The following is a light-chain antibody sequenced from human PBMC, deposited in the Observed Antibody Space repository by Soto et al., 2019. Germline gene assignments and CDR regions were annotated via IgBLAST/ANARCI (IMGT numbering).Light chain of an antibody. J-gene: IGLJ7*01. CDR3: HSYDSSLSAV. Sequence: QSVLTQPPSVSGAPGQRVTISCTGSSSNIGAGYDVHWYQQLPGTAPKLLIYGNSNRPSGVPDRFSGSKSGTSASLAITGLQAEDDAYYYCHSYDSSLSAVFGGGTQLTVL. CDR1: SSNIGAGYD. V-gene: IGLV1-40*01. CDR2: GNS.